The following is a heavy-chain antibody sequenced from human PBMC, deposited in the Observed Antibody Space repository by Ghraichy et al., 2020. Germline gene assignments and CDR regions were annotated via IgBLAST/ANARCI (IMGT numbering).Heavy chain of an antibody. CDR1: GYSFTSYW. J-gene: IGHJ6*02. D-gene: IGHD1-1*01. CDR3: ARLEAPDYYGMDV. Sequence: GESLNISCKGSGYSFTSYWIGWVRQMPGKGLEWMGIIYPGDSDTRYSPSFQGQVTISADKSISTAYLQWSSLKASDTAMYYCARLEAPDYYGMDVWGQGTTVTVSS. CDR2: IYPGDSDT. V-gene: IGHV5-51*01.